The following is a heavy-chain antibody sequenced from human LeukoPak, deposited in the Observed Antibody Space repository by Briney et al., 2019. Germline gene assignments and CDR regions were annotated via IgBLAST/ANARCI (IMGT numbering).Heavy chain of an antibody. Sequence: GGSLRLSCAASGFTVSSNYMSWVRQAPGKGLEWVSVIYSGGSTYYADSVQGRFTISRDISENTLYLQMNSLRAEDTAVYYCARDRYYYGSGSYFHYVDVWGKGTTVTISS. CDR1: GFTVSSNY. J-gene: IGHJ6*03. V-gene: IGHV3-66*01. CDR2: IYSGGST. D-gene: IGHD3-10*01. CDR3: ARDRYYYGSGSYFHYVDV.